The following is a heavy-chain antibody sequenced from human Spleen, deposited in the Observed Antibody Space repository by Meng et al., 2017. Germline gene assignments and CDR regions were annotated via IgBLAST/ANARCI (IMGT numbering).Heavy chain of an antibody. V-gene: IGHV3-66*02. J-gene: IGHJ4*02. CDR1: GFTVSTYY. Sequence: GGSLRLSCTASGFTVSTYYMSWVRQAPGKGLEWVSVIYDDGNTYYADSVKGRFTISRDKSRITLYLQMNSLRPEDTAMYYCARDDGYSGSDFDSWGQGTLVTVSS. D-gene: IGHD3-10*01. CDR2: IYDDGNT. CDR3: ARDDGYSGSDFDS.